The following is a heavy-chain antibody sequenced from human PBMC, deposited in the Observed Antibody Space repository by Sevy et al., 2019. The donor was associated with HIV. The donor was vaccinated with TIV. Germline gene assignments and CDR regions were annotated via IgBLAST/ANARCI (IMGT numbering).Heavy chain of an antibody. CDR2: INHSGST. V-gene: IGHV4-34*01. Sequence: SETLSLTCVVYGGSFSGYYWSWIRQLPGKGLEWIGEINHSGSTNYNPSLKSRFTISADTSKNQFSLKVSSVTAADTAVYYCATRRGHLSFDYWGQGTLVTVSS. J-gene: IGHJ4*02. CDR1: GGSFSGYY. CDR3: ATRRGHLSFDY.